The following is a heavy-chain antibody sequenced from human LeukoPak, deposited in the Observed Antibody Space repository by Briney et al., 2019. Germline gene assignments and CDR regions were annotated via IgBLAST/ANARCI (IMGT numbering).Heavy chain of an antibody. CDR3: AQERELLCGGWFDP. D-gene: IGHD2-2*01. Sequence: GGSLRLSCAASEFPFSTYAMSWVRQAPGKGLEWVSSISGSGDSTYYADSVQGRFTISRDNSKNTLYLQINSLRAEDTAVYYCAQERELLCGGWFDPWGQGTLVTVS. V-gene: IGHV3-23*01. J-gene: IGHJ5*02. CDR2: ISGSGDST. CDR1: EFPFSTYA.